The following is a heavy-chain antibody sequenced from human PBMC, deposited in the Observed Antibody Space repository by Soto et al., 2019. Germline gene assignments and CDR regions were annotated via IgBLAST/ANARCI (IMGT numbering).Heavy chain of an antibody. CDR2: IYPGDSDT. J-gene: IGHJ6*02. CDR3: ARANGVVAATPHYYYGMDV. V-gene: IGHV5-51*01. D-gene: IGHD2-15*01. Sequence: EVQLVQSGAEVKKPGESLKISCKGSGYSFTSYWIGWVRQMPGKGLEWMGIIYPGDSDTRYSPSFHGQVTISADKSISTAYLQWSSLKASDTAMYYCARANGVVAATPHYYYGMDVWGQGTTVTVSS. CDR1: GYSFTSYW.